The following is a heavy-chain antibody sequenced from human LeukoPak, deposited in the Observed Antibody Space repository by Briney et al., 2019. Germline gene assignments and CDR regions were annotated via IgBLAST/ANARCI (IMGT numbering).Heavy chain of an antibody. CDR3: ARGPPATVPFDY. J-gene: IGHJ4*02. Sequence: SETLSLTCAVYGGSFSGYYWSWIRQPPGKGLEWIGEINHSGSTNYNPSLKSRVTISVDTSKNQFSLKLSSVTAADTAVYYCARGPPATVPFDYWGQGTLVTVSS. CDR1: GGSFSGYY. D-gene: IGHD4-17*01. CDR2: INHSGST. V-gene: IGHV4-34*01.